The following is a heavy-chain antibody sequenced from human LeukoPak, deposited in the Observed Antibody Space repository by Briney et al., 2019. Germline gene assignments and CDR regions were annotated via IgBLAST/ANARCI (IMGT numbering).Heavy chain of an antibody. J-gene: IGHJ4*02. V-gene: IGHV3-30*03. CDR1: GFVFGHSW. Sequence: GGSLRLSCEASGFVFGHSWMSWVRQAPGKGLEWVAVISYDGSNKYYADSVKGRFTISRDNSKNTLYLQMNSLRAEDTAVYYCARGDYWGYGSGSYYPLDYWGQGTLVTVSS. CDR3: ARGDYWGYGSGSYYPLDY. CDR2: ISYDGSNK. D-gene: IGHD3-10*01.